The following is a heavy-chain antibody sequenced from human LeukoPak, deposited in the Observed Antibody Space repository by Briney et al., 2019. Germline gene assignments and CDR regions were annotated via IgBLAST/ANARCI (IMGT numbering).Heavy chain of an antibody. CDR1: GGSICTYY. V-gene: IGHV4-59*08. CDR3: ARGDYGVGYYNGMDV. D-gene: IGHD4-17*01. J-gene: IGHJ6*02. CDR2: IYYSGNT. Sequence: SETLSLTCTVSGGSICTYYWNWIRQPPGKGPEWIGYIYYSGNTNSNPSLRSRVTTSVDTSKNQFSLRLRSVTAADTAVYYCARGDYGVGYYNGMDVWGQGTTVTVSS.